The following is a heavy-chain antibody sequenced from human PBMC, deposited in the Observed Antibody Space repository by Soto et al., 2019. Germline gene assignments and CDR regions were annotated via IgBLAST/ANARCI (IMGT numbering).Heavy chain of an antibody. V-gene: IGHV3-33*01. Sequence: QVQLVESGGGVVQPGRSLRLSCAASGFTFSSYGMHWVRQAPGEGLEWVAVIWYDGSNKYYADSVKGRFTISRDNSKNTLYLQMNSLRAEDTAVYYCARDNFYYYYMDVWGKGTTVTVSS. CDR1: GFTFSSYG. D-gene: IGHD3-3*01. J-gene: IGHJ6*03. CDR3: ARDNFYYYYMDV. CDR2: IWYDGSNK.